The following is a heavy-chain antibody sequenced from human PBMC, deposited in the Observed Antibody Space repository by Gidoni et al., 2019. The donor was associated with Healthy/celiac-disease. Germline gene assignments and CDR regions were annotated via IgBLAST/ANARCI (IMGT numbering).Heavy chain of an antibody. Sequence: QLQLQESGSGLVKPSQTLSLTCAVSGGSISSGGYSWSWIRQPPGKGLEWIGYIYHSGSTYYNPSLKSRVTLSVDRSKNQFSLKLSSVTAADTAVYYCAREGGPISGWYYFDYWGQGTLVTVSS. V-gene: IGHV4-30-2*01. J-gene: IGHJ4*02. CDR1: GGSISSGGYS. CDR3: AREGGPISGWYYFDY. CDR2: IYHSGST. D-gene: IGHD6-19*01.